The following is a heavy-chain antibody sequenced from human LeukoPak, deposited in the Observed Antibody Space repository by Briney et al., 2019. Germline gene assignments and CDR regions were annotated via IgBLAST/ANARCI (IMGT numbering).Heavy chain of an antibody. CDR1: GYTFTSYG. CDR3: ARDLIETYCGGDCHPTLFDY. D-gene: IGHD2-21*02. Sequence: APVKVSCKASGYTFTSYGISWVRQAPGQGLEWMGWISAYNGNTNYAQKLQGRVTMTTDTSTSTAYMELRSLRSDDTAVYFCARDLIETYCGGDCHPTLFDYWGQGTLVTVSS. V-gene: IGHV1-18*01. J-gene: IGHJ4*02. CDR2: ISAYNGNT.